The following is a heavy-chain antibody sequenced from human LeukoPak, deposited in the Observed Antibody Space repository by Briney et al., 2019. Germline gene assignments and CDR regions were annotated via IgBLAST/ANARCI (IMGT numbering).Heavy chain of an antibody. Sequence: ASVKVSCKASGYTFTSYAVHWLRQAPGQRPEWMGWSAADNGNTKYSQDFQGRVSITRDTSASTAYMELSSLRSDDMAVYYCARGIGYTIDYWGQGTLVTVFS. J-gene: IGHJ4*02. D-gene: IGHD3-3*01. CDR1: GYTFTSYA. CDR3: ARGIGYTIDY. CDR2: SAADNGNT. V-gene: IGHV1-3*02.